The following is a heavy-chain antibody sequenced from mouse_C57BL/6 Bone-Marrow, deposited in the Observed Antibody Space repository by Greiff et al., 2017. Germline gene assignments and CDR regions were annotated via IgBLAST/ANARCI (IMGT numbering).Heavy chain of an antibody. J-gene: IGHJ2*01. V-gene: IGHV1-15*01. CDR3: TRDGRYFDY. CDR2: IDPETGGT. Sequence: VKRVESGAELVRPGASVTLSCKASGYTFTDYEMHWVKQTPVHGLEWIGAIDPETGGTAYNQKFKGKAILTADKSSSTAYMELRSLTSEDSAVYYCTRDGRYFDYWGQGTTLTVSS. D-gene: IGHD2-3*01. CDR1: GYTFTDYE.